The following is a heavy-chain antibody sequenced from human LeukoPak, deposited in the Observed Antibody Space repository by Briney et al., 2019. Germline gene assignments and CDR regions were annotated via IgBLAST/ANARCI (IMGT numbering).Heavy chain of an antibody. CDR3: ARLGIAWYFDY. J-gene: IGHJ4*02. CDR1: GGSISSYY. V-gene: IGHV4-59*08. CDR2: IYYSGST. D-gene: IGHD6-13*01. Sequence: PSETLSLTCTVSGGSISSYYWSWIRQPPGKGLEWIGYIYYSGSTNYNPSLKSRVTISVDTSKNQFSLKLSSVTAADTAVYYCARLGIAWYFDYWGQGTLATVSS.